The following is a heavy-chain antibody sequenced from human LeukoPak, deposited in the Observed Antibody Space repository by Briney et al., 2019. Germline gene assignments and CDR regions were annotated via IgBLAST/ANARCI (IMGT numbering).Heavy chain of an antibody. Sequence: EASVKVSCKASGYTFTGYYMHWVRQAPGQGLEWMGWINPNSGGTNYAQKFQGRVTMTRDTSISTAYMELSRLRSDDTAVYYCARVSGVVVPAAPGYYYYYMDVWGKGTTVTVSS. V-gene: IGHV1-2*02. J-gene: IGHJ6*03. CDR2: INPNSGGT. D-gene: IGHD2-2*01. CDR1: GYTFTGYY. CDR3: ARVSGVVVPAAPGYYYYYMDV.